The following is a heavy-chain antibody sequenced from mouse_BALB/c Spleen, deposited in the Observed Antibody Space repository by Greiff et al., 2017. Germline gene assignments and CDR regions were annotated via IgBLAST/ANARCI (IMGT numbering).Heavy chain of an antibody. J-gene: IGHJ4*01. V-gene: IGHV5-17*02. CDR2: ISSGSSTI. CDR3: AATMTKRYAMDY. CDR1: GFTFSSFG. Sequence: EVKVVESGGGLVQPGGSRKLSCAASGFTFSSFGMHWVRQAPEKGLEWVAYISSGSSTIYYADTVKGRFTISRDNPKNTLFLQMTSLRSEDTAMYYCAATMTKRYAMDYWGQGTSVTVSS. D-gene: IGHD2-4*01.